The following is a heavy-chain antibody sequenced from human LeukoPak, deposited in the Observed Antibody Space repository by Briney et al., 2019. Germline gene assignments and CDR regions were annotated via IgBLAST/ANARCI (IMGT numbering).Heavy chain of an antibody. Sequence: SETLSLTCTVSGGSINSYYWSWIRQPPGKGLEWIGYIYYSGSTNYNPSLKSRVTVSVDTSKNQFSLKLSSVTAADTAVYYCASNTRVLRYFDWFPDWFDPWGQGTLVTVSS. J-gene: IGHJ5*02. D-gene: IGHD3-9*01. CDR1: GGSINSYY. CDR3: ASNTRVLRYFDWFPDWFDP. CDR2: IYYSGST. V-gene: IGHV4-59*08.